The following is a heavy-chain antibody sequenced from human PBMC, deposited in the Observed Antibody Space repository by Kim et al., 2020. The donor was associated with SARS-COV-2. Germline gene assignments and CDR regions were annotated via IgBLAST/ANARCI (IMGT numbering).Heavy chain of an antibody. CDR2: IYYSGST. D-gene: IGHD3-3*01. CDR1: GGSISSGDYY. CDR3: ARAPSERITIFGVVSINALDI. V-gene: IGHV4-30-4*01. J-gene: IGHJ3*02. Sequence: SETLSLTCTVSGGSISSGDYYWSWIRQPPGKGLEWIGYIYYSGSTYYNPSLKSRVTISVDTSKNQFSLKLSSVTAADTAVYYCARAPSERITIFGVVSINALDIWGQGTMVTVSS.